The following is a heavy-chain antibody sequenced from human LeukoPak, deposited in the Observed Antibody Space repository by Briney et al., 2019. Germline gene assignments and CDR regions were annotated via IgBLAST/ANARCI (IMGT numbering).Heavy chain of an antibody. CDR3: ARALLWFGESFDY. D-gene: IGHD3-10*01. V-gene: IGHV2-70*11. J-gene: IGHJ4*02. CDR1: GFALSTSGVW. Sequence: SGPALVTPTQTLTLTCTFSGFALSTSGVWVSWSRQPPVKALELLARIDWDDDKYYSTSLKTRLTISKDTSKNQVVLTMTNMDPVDTATYYCARALLWFGESFDYWGQGNLVTVSS. CDR2: IDWDDDK.